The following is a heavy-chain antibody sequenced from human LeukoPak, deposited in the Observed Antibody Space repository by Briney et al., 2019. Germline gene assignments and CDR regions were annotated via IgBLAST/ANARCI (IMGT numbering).Heavy chain of an antibody. Sequence: GGSLRLSCAASGFTFSSYSMNWVRQAPGKGLEWVSSISSSSYIYYADSVKGRFTISRDNAKNTLYLQMNSLRAEDTAVYYCARDLGYCGGDCYPFDIWGQGTMVTVSS. J-gene: IGHJ3*02. CDR3: ARDLGYCGGDCYPFDI. CDR2: ISSSSYI. V-gene: IGHV3-21*01. D-gene: IGHD2-21*02. CDR1: GFTFSSYS.